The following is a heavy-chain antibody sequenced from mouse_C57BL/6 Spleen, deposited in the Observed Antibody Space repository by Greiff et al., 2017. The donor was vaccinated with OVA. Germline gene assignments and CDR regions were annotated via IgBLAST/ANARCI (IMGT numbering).Heavy chain of an antibody. V-gene: IGHV2-2*01. D-gene: IGHD3-2*02. CDR1: GFSLTSYG. Sequence: QVQLQQSGPGLVQPSQSLSITCTVSGFSLTSYGVHWVRQSPGKGLEWLGVIWSGGSTDYNAAFISRLSISKDNSKSQVFFKMNSLQADDTAIYYCATPTLDSSGYWFAYWGQGTLVTVSA. CDR3: ATPTLDSSGYWFAY. CDR2: IWSGGST. J-gene: IGHJ3*01.